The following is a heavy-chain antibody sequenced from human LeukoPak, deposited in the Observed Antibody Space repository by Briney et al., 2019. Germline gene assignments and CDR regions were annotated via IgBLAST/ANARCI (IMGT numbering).Heavy chain of an antibody. CDR3: ARCKERGYYDFWSGYSNPDNWFDP. D-gene: IGHD3-3*01. CDR1: GFPFSTYW. V-gene: IGHV3-7*01. J-gene: IGHJ5*02. CDR2: INQDGSGE. Sequence: GGSLRLSCAASGFPFSTYWLSWVRQAPGKGLEWVANINQDGSGEYYAGSVKGRFTIARDNAKNSLYLQMNSLRAEDTAVYYCARCKERGYYDFWSGYSNPDNWFDPWGQGTLVTVSS.